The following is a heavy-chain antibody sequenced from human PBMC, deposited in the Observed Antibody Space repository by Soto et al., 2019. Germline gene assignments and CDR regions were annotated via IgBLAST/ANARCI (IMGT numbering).Heavy chain of an antibody. D-gene: IGHD3-10*01. V-gene: IGHV3-15*07. CDR3: TTATMVRGVMIEDYYYYGMDV. CDR1: GFTFSNAW. Sequence: GGSLRLSCAASGFTFSNAWMNWVRQAPGKGLEWVGRIKSKTDGGTTDYAAPVKGRFTISRDDSKNTLYLQMNSLKTEDTAVYYCTTATMVRGVMIEDYYYYGMDVWGQGTTVTVSS. J-gene: IGHJ6*02. CDR2: IKSKTDGGTT.